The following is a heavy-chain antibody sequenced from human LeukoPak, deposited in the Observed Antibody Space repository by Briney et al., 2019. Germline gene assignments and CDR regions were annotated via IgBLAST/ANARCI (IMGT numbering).Heavy chain of an antibody. CDR1: GYTFTGYY. D-gene: IGHD2-8*01. V-gene: IGHV1-2*02. J-gene: IGHJ6*02. CDR2: INPNSGGT. Sequence: ASVKVSCKASGYTFTGYYMHWERQAPGQGLEWMGWINPNSGGTNYAQKFQGRVTMTRDTSISTAYMELSRLRSDDTAVYYCILTSDNYYYYGMDVWGQGTTVTVSS. CDR3: ILTSDNYYYYGMDV.